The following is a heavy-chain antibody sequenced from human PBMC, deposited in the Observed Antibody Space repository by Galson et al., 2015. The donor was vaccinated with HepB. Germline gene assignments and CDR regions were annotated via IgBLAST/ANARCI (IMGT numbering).Heavy chain of an antibody. CDR2: ISGSGGST. D-gene: IGHD2-2*01. V-gene: IGHV3-23*01. CDR1: GFTFSSYA. CDR3: AKGDCSSTSCPSNHDAFDI. Sequence: SLRLSCAASGFTFSSYAMSWVRQAPGKGLEWVSAISGSGGSTYYADSVKGRFTISRDNSKNTLYLQMNSLRAEDTAVYYCAKGDCSSTSCPSNHDAFDIWGQGTMVTVSS. J-gene: IGHJ3*02.